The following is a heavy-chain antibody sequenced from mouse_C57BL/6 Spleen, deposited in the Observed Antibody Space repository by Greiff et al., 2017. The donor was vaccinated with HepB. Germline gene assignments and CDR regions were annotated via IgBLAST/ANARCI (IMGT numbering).Heavy chain of an antibody. CDR3: ARWDDDFDY. J-gene: IGHJ2*01. Sequence: LQQSGASVKISCNASGYAFSSYWMNWVKQRPGKGLEWIGQIYPGDGDTNYNGKFKGKATLTADKSSSTAYMQLSSLTSEDSAVYFCARWDDDFDYWGQGTTLTVSS. V-gene: IGHV1-80*01. D-gene: IGHD4-1*01. CDR1: GYAFSSYW. CDR2: IYPGDGDT.